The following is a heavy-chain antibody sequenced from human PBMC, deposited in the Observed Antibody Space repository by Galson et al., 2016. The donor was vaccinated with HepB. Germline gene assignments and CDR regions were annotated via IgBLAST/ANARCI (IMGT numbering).Heavy chain of an antibody. D-gene: IGHD4-23*01. J-gene: IGHJ4*02. Sequence: SLRLSCAASGFTFSSFTMHWVRQTPGKNLEWLAIISSDGNDQSYPDPVKGRFTISRDNSKNTLSLQMNSLRPADTAVYFCAKGLDYAGHLGAFDYWGQGTLVTVSS. V-gene: IGHV3-30*18. CDR2: ISSDGNDQ. CDR3: AKGLDYAGHLGAFDY. CDR1: GFTFSSFT.